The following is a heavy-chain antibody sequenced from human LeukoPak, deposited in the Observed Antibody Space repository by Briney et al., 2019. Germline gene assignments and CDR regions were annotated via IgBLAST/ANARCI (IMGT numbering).Heavy chain of an antibody. D-gene: IGHD6-19*01. CDR3: ARETSLAGFASGLGFNY. CDR1: GYTFTSYD. CDR2: MNPNSGNT. Sequence: ASVKVSCKASGYTFTSYDINWVRQATGQGLEWMGWMNPNSGNTGYAQKFQGRVTMTRNTSISTAYMELSSLRSGDTATYYCARETSLAGFASGLGFNYWGQGILVSVSS. J-gene: IGHJ4*02. V-gene: IGHV1-8*01.